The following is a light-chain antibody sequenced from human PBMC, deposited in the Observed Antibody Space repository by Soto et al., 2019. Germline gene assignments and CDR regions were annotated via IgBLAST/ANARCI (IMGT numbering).Light chain of an antibody. CDR3: QQYNKMSLWP. CDR2: GAS. J-gene: IGKJ1*01. V-gene: IGKV3-15*01. CDR1: QRVSSN. Sequence: VLMPQPRDTLSLSPAERATLSGMPTQRVSSNLAWYQQQPGQAPRLLIYGASTRATGMPPRFSGSGSGTEFTLPISSLQSADFAVSYCQQYNKMSLWPFGQGTKVDIK.